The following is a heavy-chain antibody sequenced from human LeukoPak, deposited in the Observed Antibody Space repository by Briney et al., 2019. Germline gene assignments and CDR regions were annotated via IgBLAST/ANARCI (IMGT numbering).Heavy chain of an antibody. V-gene: IGHV1-18*01. J-gene: IGHJ5*02. CDR3: ARVDNYDSGTYYMDWLDP. Sequence: ASVKVSCEASGFTFTNYYITWVRHAPGQGLGCMGWISAYNGKTNYAQNLQDRVTMTTDTTTSTAYMEVRSLRSDDTAVYYCARVDNYDSGTYYMDWLDPWGQGTLVTVSS. CDR1: GFTFTNYY. D-gene: IGHD3-10*01. CDR2: ISAYNGKT.